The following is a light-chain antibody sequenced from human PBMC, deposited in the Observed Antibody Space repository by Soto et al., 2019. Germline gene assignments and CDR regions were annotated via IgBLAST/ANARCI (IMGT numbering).Light chain of an antibody. Sequence: QSALTQPPSASGTPGQRGTISCSGSSSSIGSNSVNWYQQLPRTAPKVLIYTNNQRPSGVPDRFSGSKSGTSASLAISGLQSEDEADYYCAAWDGSLNVYVFGTGTKVTVL. V-gene: IGLV1-44*01. CDR2: TNN. CDR1: SSSIGSNS. CDR3: AAWDGSLNVYV. J-gene: IGLJ1*01.